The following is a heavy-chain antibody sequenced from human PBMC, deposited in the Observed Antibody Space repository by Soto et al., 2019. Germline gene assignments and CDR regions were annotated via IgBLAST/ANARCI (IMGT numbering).Heavy chain of an antibody. D-gene: IGHD2-15*01. CDR3: ARGLPLFMCSGGSCYSDYFDY. Sequence: ASVKVSCKASGYTFTSYDINWVRQATGQGLEWMGWMNPNSGNTGYAQKLQGRVTMTRNTSISTAYMELSSLRSEDTAVYYCARGLPLFMCSGGSCYSDYFDYWGQGTLVTVSS. CDR1: GYTFTSYD. V-gene: IGHV1-8*01. CDR2: MNPNSGNT. J-gene: IGHJ4*02.